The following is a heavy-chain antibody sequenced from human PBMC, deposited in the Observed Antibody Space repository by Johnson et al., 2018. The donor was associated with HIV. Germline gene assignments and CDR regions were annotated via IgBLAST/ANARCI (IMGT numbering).Heavy chain of an antibody. J-gene: IGHJ3*02. CDR2: IYSGGST. Sequence: VQLVESGGDLVQPGGSLRLSCAVSGFTVSSNYMSWVRRAPGKGLEWVSVIYSGGSTYYADSVKGRFTISRDNSKNTLYLQMNSLRAEDTAVYYCARDVKVCAFDIWGQGTMVTVSS. D-gene: IGHD3-16*01. CDR1: GFTVSSNY. V-gene: IGHV3-66*01. CDR3: ARDVKVCAFDI.